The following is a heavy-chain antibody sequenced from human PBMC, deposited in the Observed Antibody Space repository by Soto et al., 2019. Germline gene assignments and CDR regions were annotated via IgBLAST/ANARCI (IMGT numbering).Heavy chain of an antibody. CDR2: IGTAGDT. Sequence: EVQLVESGGGLVQPGGSLRLSCAASGFTFSSYDMHWVRQATGKGLEWVSAIGTAGDTYYPGSVKGRFTISRENAKNSLYLQMNSLRAGDTAVYYCARGVPCYYGSGSQTMDYWGQGTLVTVSS. V-gene: IGHV3-13*01. CDR1: GFTFSSYD. CDR3: ARGVPCYYGSGSQTMDY. J-gene: IGHJ4*02. D-gene: IGHD3-10*01.